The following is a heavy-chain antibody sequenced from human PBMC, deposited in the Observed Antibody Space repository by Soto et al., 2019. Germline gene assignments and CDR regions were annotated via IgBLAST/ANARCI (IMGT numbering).Heavy chain of an antibody. J-gene: IGHJ4*02. CDR2: ISYDGSNK. CDR1: GFTFSSYG. D-gene: IGHD3-9*01. V-gene: IGHV3-30*18. Sequence: QVQLVESGGGVVQPGRSLRLSCAASGFTFSSYGMHWVRQAPGKGLEWVAVISYDGSNKYYADSVKGRFTISRDNSKNTLYLQMNSLRAADRAVYYCAKSQGIYDSLTGLFDYWGQGALVTVSS. CDR3: AKSQGIYDSLTGLFDY.